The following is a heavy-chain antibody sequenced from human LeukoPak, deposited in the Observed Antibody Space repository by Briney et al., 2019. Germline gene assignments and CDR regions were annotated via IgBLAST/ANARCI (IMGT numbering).Heavy chain of an antibody. J-gene: IGHJ4*02. CDR3: ARDLYGYSSGWYFDY. D-gene: IGHD6-19*01. Sequence: AGGSLRLSCAASGSTFSSYWMSWVRQAPGKGLEWVANIKQDGSEKYYVDSVKGRFTISRDNAKNSLYLQMNSLRAEDTAVYYCARDLYGYSSGWYFDYWGQGTLVTVSS. CDR2: IKQDGSEK. CDR1: GSTFSSYW. V-gene: IGHV3-7*01.